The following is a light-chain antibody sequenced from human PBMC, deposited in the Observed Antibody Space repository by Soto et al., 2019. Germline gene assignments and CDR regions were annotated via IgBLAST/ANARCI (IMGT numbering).Light chain of an antibody. V-gene: IGKV3-20*01. CDR2: GAS. CDR3: QQYGSSPGLFT. CDR1: QSVINNY. J-gene: IGKJ3*01. Sequence: LTQSPGSLSLSPGERATLSCRASQSVINNYLAWYQQKPGQAPRLLIYGASSRATGILDRFSGSGSGTDFTLTISRLEPEDFAVYYCQQYGSSPGLFTFGPGTKVDVK.